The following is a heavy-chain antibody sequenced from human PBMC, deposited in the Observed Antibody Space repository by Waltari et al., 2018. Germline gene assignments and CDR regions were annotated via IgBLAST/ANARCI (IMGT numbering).Heavy chain of an antibody. CDR2: IYYSGST. D-gene: IGHD3-22*01. CDR3: ARLIVVPTSDAFDI. J-gene: IGHJ3*02. V-gene: IGHV4-39*01. Sequence: QLQLQESGPGLVKPSETLSLTCTVSGGSISSSSYYWGWIRQPPGKGLEWIGSIYYSGSTYYNPSLKSRVTISVDTSKNQFSLKLSYVTAADTAVYYCARLIVVPTSDAFDIWGQGTMVTVSS. CDR1: GGSISSSSYY.